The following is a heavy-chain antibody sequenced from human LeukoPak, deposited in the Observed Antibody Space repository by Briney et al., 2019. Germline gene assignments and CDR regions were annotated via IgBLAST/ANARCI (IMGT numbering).Heavy chain of an antibody. D-gene: IGHD3-9*01. CDR2: ISAYNGNT. V-gene: IGHV1-18*01. CDR1: GYTFTSYG. CDR3: ARDLGSYDILTGYYDSFDY. Sequence: ASVNVSCKASGYTFTSYGISWVRHAPGQGLEWMGWISAYNGNTNYAQKLQGRVTMSTDKSTSTAYMEMRRLRSDDTDVYYCARDLGSYDILTGYYDSFDYWGQGTLVTVSS. J-gene: IGHJ4*02.